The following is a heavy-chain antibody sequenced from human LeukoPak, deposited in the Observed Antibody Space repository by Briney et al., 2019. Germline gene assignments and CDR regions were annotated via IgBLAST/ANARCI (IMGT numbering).Heavy chain of an antibody. CDR1: GFTFSSYG. CDR2: IRYDGSNK. Sequence: PGGSLRLSCAASGFTFSSYGMHWVRQAPGKGLEWVAFIRYDGSNKYYADSVKGRFTISRDNSKNTLYLQMNSLRAEDTAVYYCAKDGTAAASGFDYWGQGTLVTVSS. V-gene: IGHV3-30*02. J-gene: IGHJ4*02. CDR3: AKDGTAAASGFDY. D-gene: IGHD6-13*01.